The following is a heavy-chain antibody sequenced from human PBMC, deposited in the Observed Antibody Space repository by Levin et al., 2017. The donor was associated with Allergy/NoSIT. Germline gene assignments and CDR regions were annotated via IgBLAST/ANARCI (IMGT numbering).Heavy chain of an antibody. J-gene: IGHJ4*02. CDR3: ARGDYYDSSGYIDY. D-gene: IGHD3-22*01. V-gene: IGHV2-70*17. CDR2: IDWDDDK. Sequence: SGPTLVKPTQTLTLTCTFSGFSLSTRGMCVSWIRQPPGEALEFLARIDWDDDKFYSTSLKTRLTISKDTSKNQVVLTMTNMDPVDTGTYYCARGDYYDSSGYIDYWGQGTLITVSS. CDR1: GFSLSTRGMC.